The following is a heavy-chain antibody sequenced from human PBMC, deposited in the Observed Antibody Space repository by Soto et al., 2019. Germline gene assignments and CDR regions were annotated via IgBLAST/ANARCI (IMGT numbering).Heavy chain of an antibody. CDR2: IKSKTDGGTT. J-gene: IGHJ3*02. D-gene: IGHD6-19*01. Sequence: PGGSLRLSCAASGFTFSNAWMSWVRQAPGKGLEWVGRIKSKTDGGTTDYAAPVKGRFTISRDDSKNTLYLQMNSLKTEDTAVYYCAHYSSGRAFDIWGQGTMVTVSS. CDR3: AHYSSGRAFDI. V-gene: IGHV3-15*01. CDR1: GFTFSNAW.